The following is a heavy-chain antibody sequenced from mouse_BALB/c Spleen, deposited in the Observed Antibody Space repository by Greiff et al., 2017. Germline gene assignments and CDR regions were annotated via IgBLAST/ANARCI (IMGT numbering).Heavy chain of an antibody. Sequence: VQLQQSGAELVRPGSSVKISCKASGYAFSSYWMNWVKQRPGQGLEWIGQNYPGDGDTNYNGKFKGKATLTADKSSSTAYMQLSSLTSEDSAVYFCAISRGNPIMDYWGQGTSVTVSS. V-gene: IGHV1-80*01. D-gene: IGHD2-1*01. CDR1: GYAFSSYW. CDR2: NYPGDGDT. CDR3: AISRGNPIMDY. J-gene: IGHJ4*01.